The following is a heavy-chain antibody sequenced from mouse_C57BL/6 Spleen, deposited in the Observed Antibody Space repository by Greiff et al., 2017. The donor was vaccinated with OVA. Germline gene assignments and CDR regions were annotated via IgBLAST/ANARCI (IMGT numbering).Heavy chain of an antibody. CDR3: AGGDYDGFDY. D-gene: IGHD2-4*01. V-gene: IGHV5-17*01. CDR1: GFTFSDYG. J-gene: IGHJ2*01. CDR2: ISSGSSTI. Sequence: EVQRVESGGGLVKPGGSLKLSCAASGFTFSDYGMHWVRQAPEKGLEWVAYISSGSSTIYYADTVKGRFTISRDNAKNTLFLQMTSLRSEDTAMYYCAGGDYDGFDYWGQGTTLTVSS.